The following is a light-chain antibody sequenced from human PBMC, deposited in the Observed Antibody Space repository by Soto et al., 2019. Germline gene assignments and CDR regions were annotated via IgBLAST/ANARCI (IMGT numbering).Light chain of an antibody. CDR2: AAS. CDR3: PQANSPPRT. J-gene: IGKJ4*01. Sequence: DVQMTQSPSSVSASVVDRVTITCRASERSNTYLSWYQQQPGKAPKLLIYAASSLQSGVPSRFSGSGSGTEFTLTISNLQPEDFATYYCPQANSPPRTFGGGTKVEIK. CDR1: ERSNTY. V-gene: IGKV1-12*01.